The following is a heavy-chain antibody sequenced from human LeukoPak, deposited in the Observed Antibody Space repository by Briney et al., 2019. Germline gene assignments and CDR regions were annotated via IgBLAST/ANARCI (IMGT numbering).Heavy chain of an antibody. D-gene: IGHD3-22*01. V-gene: IGHV1-46*01. CDR1: GYTFTSYY. CDR3: ARGRVYYDSSGYQGLDY. J-gene: IGHJ4*02. CDR2: INPSGGST. Sequence: ATVKVSCKASGYTFTSYYMHWVRQAPGQGLEWMGIINPSGGSTSYAQKFQGRVTMTRDTSTSTVYVELSSLRSEDTAVYYCARGRVYYDSSGYQGLDYWGQGTLVTVSS.